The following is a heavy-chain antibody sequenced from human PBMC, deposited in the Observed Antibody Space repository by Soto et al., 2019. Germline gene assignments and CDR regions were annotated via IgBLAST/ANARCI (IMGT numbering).Heavy chain of an antibody. CDR3: ARGPRITIFGVVIANFDY. CDR1: GYTFTGYY. D-gene: IGHD3-3*01. J-gene: IGHJ4*02. Sequence: ASVKVSCKASGYTFTGYYMHWVRQAPGQGLEWMGWINPNSGGTNYAQKFQGWVTMTRDTSISTAYMELSRLRSDDTAVYYCARGPRITIFGVVIANFDYWGQGTLVTVSS. V-gene: IGHV1-2*04. CDR2: INPNSGGT.